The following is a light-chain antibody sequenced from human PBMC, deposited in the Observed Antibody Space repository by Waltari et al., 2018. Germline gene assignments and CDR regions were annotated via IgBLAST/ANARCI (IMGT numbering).Light chain of an antibody. V-gene: IGKV3-20*01. J-gene: IGKJ2*01. Sequence: EIVLTQSPGTLSLPPGERATLSCRASQSVSSSYLAWYQQKPGQAPRLLIYGASSRATGIPDRISGSGSGTDFTLTLSSLEPEDFAVYYCQQHGTSPFTFGQGTKVEIK. CDR1: QSVSSSY. CDR3: QQHGTSPFT. CDR2: GAS.